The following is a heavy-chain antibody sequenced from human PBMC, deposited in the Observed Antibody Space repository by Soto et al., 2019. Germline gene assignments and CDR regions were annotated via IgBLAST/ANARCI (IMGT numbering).Heavy chain of an antibody. J-gene: IGHJ3*02. D-gene: IGHD2-15*01. Sequence: QVQLEESGGGVVEPGGALRLSCEGFGFTFSSHVIHWVRQAPGKGLEWVAVMSENGVSIYYSDSVKGRFTISRDNSKNTQYLQMNSLRREDTAMYYCARRYCRGVSCKGNDGFDIWGQGTMVTVSA. CDR3: ARRYCRGVSCKGNDGFDI. CDR1: GFTFSSHV. V-gene: IGHV3-30*19. CDR2: MSENGVSI.